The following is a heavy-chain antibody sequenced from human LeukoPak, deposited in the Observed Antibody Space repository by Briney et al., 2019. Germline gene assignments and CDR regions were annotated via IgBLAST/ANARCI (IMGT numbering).Heavy chain of an antibody. CDR3: TRGKSGSHSRPFDY. J-gene: IGHJ4*02. V-gene: IGHV3-66*01. D-gene: IGHD1-26*01. Sequence: PGGSLRLSCAASGFSVSDTYMSWVRQAPGKGLEGVSLLFSGGSTHYDDSVKGRFTISRDKSSNMLSLQMNSLRVEDTALYYRTRGKSGSHSRPFDYWGQGTLVTVSS. CDR2: LFSGGST. CDR1: GFSVSDTY.